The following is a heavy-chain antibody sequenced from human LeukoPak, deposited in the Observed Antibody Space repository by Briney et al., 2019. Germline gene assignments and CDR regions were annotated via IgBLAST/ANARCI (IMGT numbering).Heavy chain of an antibody. CDR1: GYSISSGYY. CDR2: IYHSGST. D-gene: IGHD6-6*01. CDR3: ARVSSSSRPNFDY. J-gene: IGHJ4*02. Sequence: SETLSLTCTVSGYSISSGYYWGWIRQPPGKGLEWIGSIYHSGSTYYNPSLKSRVTISVDTSKNQFSLKLSSVTAADTAVYHCARVSSSSRPNFDYWGQGTLVTVSS. V-gene: IGHV4-38-2*02.